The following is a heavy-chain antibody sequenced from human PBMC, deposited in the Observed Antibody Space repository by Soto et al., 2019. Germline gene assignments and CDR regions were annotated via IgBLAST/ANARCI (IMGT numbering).Heavy chain of an antibody. V-gene: IGHV2-5*02. Sequence: QVTLKESGPTLVKPTQTLTLTCTFSGFSLSTSGVGVGWIRQPPGKALEWLALIYWDDDKRYSPSLKIRLTITKDTSKNQVVLTMTNMDPVDTATYYCAHSRPQNYDFWSGYYNMDVWGQGTTVTVSS. D-gene: IGHD3-3*01. CDR2: IYWDDDK. J-gene: IGHJ6*02. CDR1: GFSLSTSGVG. CDR3: AHSRPQNYDFWSGYYNMDV.